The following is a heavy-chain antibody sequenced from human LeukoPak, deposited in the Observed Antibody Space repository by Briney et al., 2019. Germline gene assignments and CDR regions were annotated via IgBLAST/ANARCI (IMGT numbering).Heavy chain of an antibody. CDR2: IWYDGSDK. CDR1: GFTFSRHG. V-gene: IGHV3-33*01. Sequence: GRSLRLSCAASGFTFSRHGMHWVRQAAGKGLEWVAVIWYDGSDKYYADSVKGRFTISRDNSRNTLYLQMNSLRAEDTAVYYCVRDISSRHFDFWGQGTLVTVSS. D-gene: IGHD2-2*01. CDR3: VRDISSRHFDF. J-gene: IGHJ4*02.